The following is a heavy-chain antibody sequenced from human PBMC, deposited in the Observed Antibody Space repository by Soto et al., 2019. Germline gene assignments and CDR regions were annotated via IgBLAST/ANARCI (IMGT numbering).Heavy chain of an antibody. D-gene: IGHD6-19*01. J-gene: IGHJ4*02. Sequence: PSETLSLTCTVSGGSISSYYWSWIRQPPGKGLEWIGYIYYSGSTNYNPSLKSRVTISVDTSKNQFSLKLNSVTAADTAVYYCARDTSSGWPDYWGQGTLVTVSS. CDR3: ARDTSSGWPDY. V-gene: IGHV4-59*12. CDR2: IYYSGST. CDR1: GGSISSYY.